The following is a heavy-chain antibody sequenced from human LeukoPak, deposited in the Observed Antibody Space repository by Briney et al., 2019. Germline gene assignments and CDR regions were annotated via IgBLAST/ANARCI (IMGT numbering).Heavy chain of an antibody. CDR3: ARRSRSYGSVNIGGY. V-gene: IGHV1-8*01. J-gene: IGHJ4*02. CDR1: GYTFTSYD. CDR2: MNPNSGNT. Sequence: ASVKVSCKASGYTFTSYDINWVRQATGQGLEWMGWMNPNSGNTGYAQKFQGRVTMTRNTAISTAYMELSSLRSEDTAVYYCARRSRSYGSVNIGGYWGQGTLVTVSS. D-gene: IGHD3-10*01.